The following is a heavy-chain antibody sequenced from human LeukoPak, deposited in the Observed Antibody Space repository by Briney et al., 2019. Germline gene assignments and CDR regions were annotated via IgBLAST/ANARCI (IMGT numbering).Heavy chain of an antibody. J-gene: IGHJ4*02. CDR3: AREATSVPAAKD. Sequence: ASVKVSCKASGYTFTGYYMHWVRQAPGQGLEWMGWINPNSGGTNYAQKFQGRVTMTRDTSISTAYMELSRLSSDDNAVYYCAREATSVPAAKDWGQGTLVTVSS. D-gene: IGHD2-2*01. CDR2: INPNSGGT. V-gene: IGHV1-2*02. CDR1: GYTFTGYY.